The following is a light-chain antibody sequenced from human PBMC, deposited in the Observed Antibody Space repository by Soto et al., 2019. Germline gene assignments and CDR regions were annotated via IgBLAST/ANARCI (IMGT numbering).Light chain of an antibody. CDR3: QQYNEWPLT. CDR2: SAS. CDR1: LSISNN. J-gene: IGKJ4*01. Sequence: VMTQSPATLSVSPGERATLSCRASLSISNNLAWYQQKPGQAPMLLIYSASTRATAIPARFSGSASGTEFTLTISSLQSEDFAFYYCQQYNEWPLTFGGGTKVETK. V-gene: IGKV3-15*01.